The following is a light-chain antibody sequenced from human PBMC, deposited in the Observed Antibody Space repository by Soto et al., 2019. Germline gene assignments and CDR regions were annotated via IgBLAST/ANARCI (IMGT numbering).Light chain of an antibody. J-gene: IGKJ2*01. CDR1: QSISSW. V-gene: IGKV1-5*03. CDR2: KAS. CDR3: QQYSSYFMYT. Sequence: DVQMTQSPSTLSASIGYRVTITCRASQSISSWLAWYQQKPGQAPKILIYKASNLESGVPSRFSGSGSGTEFNLTISSLQPDDFATYYCQQYSSYFMYTFGQGTKLEIK.